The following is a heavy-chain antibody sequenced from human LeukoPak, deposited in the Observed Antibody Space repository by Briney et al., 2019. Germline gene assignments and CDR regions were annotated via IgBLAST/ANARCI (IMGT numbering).Heavy chain of an antibody. CDR1: GFTFSSYS. J-gene: IGHJ4*02. CDR3: ARDGGYTRSDY. D-gene: IGHD3-16*02. V-gene: IGHV3-7*01. CDR2: IKHDGSEK. Sequence: PGGSLRLSCAASGFTFSSYSMNWVRQAPGKGLEWVANIKHDGSEKYSVDSVKGRFTISRDNAKNSLYLQMNSLRAEDTAVYYCARDGGYTRSDYWGQGTLVTVSS.